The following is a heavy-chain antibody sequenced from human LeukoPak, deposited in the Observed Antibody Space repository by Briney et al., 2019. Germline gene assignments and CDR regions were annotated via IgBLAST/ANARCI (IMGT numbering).Heavy chain of an antibody. CDR2: INPNSGGT. D-gene: IGHD5-18*01. CDR1: GYTFTGYY. CDR3: ARSRGIQLWLRAFDI. Sequence: ASVKVSCKASGYTFTGYYMHWVRQAPGQGLGWMGWINPNSGGTNYAQKFQGRVTMTRDTSISTAYMELSRLRSDDTAVYYCARSRGIQLWLRAFDIWGQGTMVTVSS. J-gene: IGHJ3*02. V-gene: IGHV1-2*02.